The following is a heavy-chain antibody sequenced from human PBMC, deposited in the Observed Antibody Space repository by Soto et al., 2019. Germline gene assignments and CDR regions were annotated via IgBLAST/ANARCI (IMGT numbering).Heavy chain of an antibody. J-gene: IGHJ6*02. CDR2: ISADNGNT. D-gene: IGHD6-13*01. Sequence: QVQLVQSGAEVKKPGASMKVSCKASGYTFTNYGISWVRQAPGQGLEWLGWISADNGNTIYVQKLQGRLTMTTDTSTNTAYMELRSLRSDDAAVYYCAKSKAAPGNARDYYYGMDVWGQGTTVTVSS. CDR3: AKSKAAPGNARDYYYGMDV. CDR1: GYTFTNYG. V-gene: IGHV1-18*04.